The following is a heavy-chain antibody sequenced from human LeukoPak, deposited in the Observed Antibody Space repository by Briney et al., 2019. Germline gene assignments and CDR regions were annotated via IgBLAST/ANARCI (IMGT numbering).Heavy chain of an antibody. V-gene: IGHV3-7*01. J-gene: IGHJ3*02. CDR3: AREPPTVAGTAFDI. D-gene: IGHD6-19*01. CDR1: GFTFSSYW. CDR2: IKQDGSEK. Sequence: GGSLRLSCAASGFTFSSYWMSWVRQAPGKGLEWVANIKQDGSEKYYVDSVKGRFTISRDNAKNSLYLQMDSLRAEDTAVYYCAREPPTVAGTAFDIWGQGTMVTVSS.